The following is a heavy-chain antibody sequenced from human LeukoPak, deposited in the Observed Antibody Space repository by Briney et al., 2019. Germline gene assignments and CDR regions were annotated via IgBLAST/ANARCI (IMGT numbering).Heavy chain of an antibody. CDR1: GFTFSSYW. CDR2: VNHNGNVN. V-gene: IGHV3-7*03. D-gene: IGHD3-16*01. CDR3: ARGGGLDV. J-gene: IGHJ6*02. Sequence: GGSLRLSCAASGFTFSSYWMNWARQAPGKGLEWVASVNHNGNVNYYVDSVKGRFTISRDNARNSLYLQMSNLRAEDTAVYFCARGGGLDVWGQGATVTVSS.